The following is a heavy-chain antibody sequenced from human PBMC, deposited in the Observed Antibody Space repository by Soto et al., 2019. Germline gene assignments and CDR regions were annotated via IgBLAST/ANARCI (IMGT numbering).Heavy chain of an antibody. CDR1: GFTFSGSG. J-gene: IGHJ6*02. V-gene: IGHV3-73*01. CDR3: METLTPMDV. Sequence: EVQLVESGGGLVQPGESLKLSCAASGFTFSGSGIHWVRQASGKGLEWVGHIRTKTNNYATEYAASVRGRFIISRDDSQNTAYLQMASLTTEDTAVYYCMETLTPMDVWGQGTTVTVSS. D-gene: IGHD4-17*01. CDR2: IRTKTNNYAT.